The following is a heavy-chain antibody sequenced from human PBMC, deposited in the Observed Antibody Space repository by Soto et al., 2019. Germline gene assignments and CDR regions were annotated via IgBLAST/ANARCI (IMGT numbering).Heavy chain of an antibody. CDR3: AKAPGYVAYYDSSGYRQGTPVGGTSVDY. Sequence: GGSLRLSCAASGFTFSSYAMSWVRQAPGKGLEWVSAISGSGGSTYYADSVKGRFTISRDNSKNTLYLQMNSLRAEDTAVYYCAKAPGYVAYYDSSGYRQGTPVGGTSVDYWGQGTLVTVSS. V-gene: IGHV3-23*01. CDR1: GFTFSSYA. D-gene: IGHD3-22*01. CDR2: ISGSGGST. J-gene: IGHJ4*02.